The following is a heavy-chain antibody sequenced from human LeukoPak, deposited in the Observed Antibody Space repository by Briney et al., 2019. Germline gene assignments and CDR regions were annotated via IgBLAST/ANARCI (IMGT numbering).Heavy chain of an antibody. V-gene: IGHV3-7*01. Sequence: GGSLRLSCAASGFTVTSYAMNWVRQAPGKGLEWVANIKHDGSDKFYVDSVKGRFTISRDNAKNELFLQMNSLRAEDTALYYCARDDPRVGATETDWGQGTLVTVSS. J-gene: IGHJ4*02. D-gene: IGHD1-26*01. CDR1: GFTVTSYA. CDR3: ARDDPRVGATETD. CDR2: IKHDGSDK.